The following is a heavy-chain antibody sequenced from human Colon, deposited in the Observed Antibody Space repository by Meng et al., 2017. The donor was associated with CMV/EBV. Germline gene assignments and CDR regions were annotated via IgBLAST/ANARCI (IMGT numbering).Heavy chain of an antibody. D-gene: IGHD2-21*01. J-gene: IGHJ4*02. CDR2: ISYDGSNK. Sequence: GESLKISCEASGLTFTSYAMTWVRQAPGKGLEWVAVISYDGSNKYYADSVKGRFTISRDNSKNTLYLQMNSLRAEDTAVYYCARAKGALCGGDCPAGYWGQGTLVTVSS. V-gene: IGHV3-30*04. CDR3: ARAKGALCGGDCPAGY. CDR1: GLTFTSYA.